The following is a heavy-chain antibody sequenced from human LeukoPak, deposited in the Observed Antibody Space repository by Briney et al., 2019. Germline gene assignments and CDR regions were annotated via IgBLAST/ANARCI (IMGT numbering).Heavy chain of an antibody. CDR1: GGSFSGYY. Sequence: SETLSLTCAVYGGSFSGYYWSWIRQPPGKGLEWIGEINHSGSTNYNPSLKSRVTISVDTSKNQFSLKLSSVTAADTAVYYCARGHGGTALLKAYYYYMDVWGKGTTVTVSS. CDR3: ARGHGGTALLKAYYYYMDV. D-gene: IGHD2-15*01. V-gene: IGHV4-34*01. J-gene: IGHJ6*03. CDR2: INHSGST.